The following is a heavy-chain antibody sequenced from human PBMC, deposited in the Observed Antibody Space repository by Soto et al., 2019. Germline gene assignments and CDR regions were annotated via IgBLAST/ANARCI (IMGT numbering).Heavy chain of an antibody. Sequence: VQLVQSGAEVKKPGASVKVSCKASGYTFTDYAVNWVRRAPGQGLEWMGWINTGNGNTKYSQKFQGRVTITRDTSASTAYMELSSLRSEDTALYYCAREGVSGGSYYYYMDVWGKGTTVTVSS. J-gene: IGHJ6*03. D-gene: IGHD3-16*01. CDR2: INTGNGNT. CDR3: AREGVSGGSYYYYMDV. CDR1: GYTFTDYA. V-gene: IGHV1-3*04.